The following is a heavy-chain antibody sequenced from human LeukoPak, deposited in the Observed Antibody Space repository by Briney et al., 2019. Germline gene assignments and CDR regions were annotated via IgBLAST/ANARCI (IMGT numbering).Heavy chain of an antibody. J-gene: IGHJ4*02. CDR3: ARGVPIAAAGTSFDY. CDR1: GYTFTGYY. D-gene: IGHD6-13*01. Sequence: ASVKVSCRASGYTFTGYYMHWVRQAPGQGLEWMGRINPNSGGTNYAQKFQGRVTMTRDTSISTAYMELSRLRSDDTAVYYCARGVPIAAAGTSFDYWGQGTLVTVSS. CDR2: INPNSGGT. V-gene: IGHV1-2*06.